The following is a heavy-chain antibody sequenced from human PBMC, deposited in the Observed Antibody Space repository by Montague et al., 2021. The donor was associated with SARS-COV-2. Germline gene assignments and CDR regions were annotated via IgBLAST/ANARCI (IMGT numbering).Heavy chain of an antibody. CDR2: IHHGGST. J-gene: IGHJ6*03. Sequence: SETLSLTCAVHGGSFSTYSWNWIRQPPGKGLEWIGEIHHGGSTNYNPSLKSRVTISADTSKNQLSLKLTSVAAADTAVYYCARLGDGAVPSPILGVGPYYSCYYEDVWGKGTTVTVSS. CDR3: ARLGDGAVPSPILGVGPYYSCYYEDV. CDR1: GGSFSTYS. V-gene: IGHV4-34*01. D-gene: IGHD3-10*01.